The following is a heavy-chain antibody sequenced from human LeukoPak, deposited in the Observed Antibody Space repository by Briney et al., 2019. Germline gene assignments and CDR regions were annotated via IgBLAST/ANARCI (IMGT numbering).Heavy chain of an antibody. D-gene: IGHD3-9*01. CDR1: GGSISSYY. CDR3: ARIRGSSEDYDILTGYYFPDAFDI. Sequence: SETLSLTCTVSGGSISSYYWSWIRQPPGKGLEWIGYIYYSGSTNYNPSLKSRVTISVDTSKNQLSLKLSSVTAADTAVYYCARIRGSSEDYDILTGYYFPDAFDIWGQGTMVTVSS. CDR2: IYYSGST. V-gene: IGHV4-59*01. J-gene: IGHJ3*02.